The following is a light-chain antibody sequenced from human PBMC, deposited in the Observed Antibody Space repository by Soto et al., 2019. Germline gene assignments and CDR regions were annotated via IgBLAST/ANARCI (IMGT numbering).Light chain of an antibody. Sequence: EIVLTQSPGTLSLSPGERATLSCRAGQSVSSSYLAWYQQKPGQAPRLLIYGASSRATGIPDRFSGSGSGTDFTLTISSLEPEDFAVYYCQQRSNWPSLTFGGGTKVDIK. CDR3: QQRSNWPSLT. V-gene: IGKV3D-20*02. J-gene: IGKJ4*01. CDR2: GAS. CDR1: QSVSSSY.